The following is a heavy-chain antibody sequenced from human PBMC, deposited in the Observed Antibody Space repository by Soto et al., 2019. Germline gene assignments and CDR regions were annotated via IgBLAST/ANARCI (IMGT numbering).Heavy chain of an antibody. V-gene: IGHV1-18*01. CDR2: ISAYNGNT. CDR1: VYTITIYG. D-gene: IGHD2-2*01. Sequence: ASVKVCCKASVYTITIYGISWVRQATGQGLEWMGWISAYNGNTNYAQKLQGRVTMTTDTSTSTAYMELRSLRSDDTAVYYCARDMPSDPWGQGTLVTVAS. J-gene: IGHJ5*02. CDR3: ARDMPSDP.